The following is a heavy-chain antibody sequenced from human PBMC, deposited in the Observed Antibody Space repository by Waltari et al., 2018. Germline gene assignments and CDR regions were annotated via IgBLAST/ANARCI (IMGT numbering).Heavy chain of an antibody. D-gene: IGHD6-19*01. Sequence: QVQLQESGPGLVKPSETLSLTCAVSGYSISSGYYWGWIRQPPGKGLEWIGSIYHSGSTYHNPSLKSRVTISVDTSKNQFPLKLSSVTAADTAVYYCARGAVDGYYFDYWGQGTLVTVSS. CDR1: GYSISSGYY. J-gene: IGHJ4*02. V-gene: IGHV4-38-2*01. CDR2: IYHSGST. CDR3: ARGAVDGYYFDY.